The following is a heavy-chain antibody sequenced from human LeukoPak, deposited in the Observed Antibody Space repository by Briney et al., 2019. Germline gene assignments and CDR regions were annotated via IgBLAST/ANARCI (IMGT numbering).Heavy chain of an antibody. CDR2: ISGSGGST. Sequence: GGSLRLSCAASGFTLSSHPMSYVRHAPGEGVEWFSAISGSGGSTYYADSVKGRFTISRDNSKNTLYLQMNSLRAEDTAVYYCAKDRYGYYYGAGVFFDYWGQGTLVTVSS. CDR1: GFTLSSHP. V-gene: IGHV3-23*01. J-gene: IGHJ4*02. D-gene: IGHD3-10*01. CDR3: AKDRYGYYYGAGVFFDY.